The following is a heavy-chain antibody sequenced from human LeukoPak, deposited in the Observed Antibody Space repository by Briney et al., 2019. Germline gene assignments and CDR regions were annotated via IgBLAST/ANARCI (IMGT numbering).Heavy chain of an antibody. D-gene: IGHD1/OR15-1a*01. Sequence: SETLSLTCTVSGGSISSGDDCWSWIRQPPGKGLEWIGYIYYSGSTYYNPSLKSRVTISIDTSKNQFFLKLSSVTAADTAVYYCARAEHDPWGQGTLVTVSS. CDR2: IYYSGST. CDR3: ARAEHDP. J-gene: IGHJ5*02. V-gene: IGHV4-30-4*01. CDR1: GGSISSGDDC.